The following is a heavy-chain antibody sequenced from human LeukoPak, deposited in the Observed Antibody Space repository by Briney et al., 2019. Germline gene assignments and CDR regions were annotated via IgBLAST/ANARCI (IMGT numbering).Heavy chain of an antibody. CDR3: ARPQFDLEWLSLRWFDP. V-gene: IGHV4-38-2*01. Sequence: PSETLSLTCAVSGYSISSGYYWGWIRQPPGKGLEWIGSIYHSGSTYYNPSLESRVTISVDTSKNQFSLKLSSVTAADTAVYYCARPQFDLEWLSLRWFDPWGQGTLVTVSS. CDR2: IYHSGST. D-gene: IGHD3-3*01. J-gene: IGHJ5*02. CDR1: GYSISSGYY.